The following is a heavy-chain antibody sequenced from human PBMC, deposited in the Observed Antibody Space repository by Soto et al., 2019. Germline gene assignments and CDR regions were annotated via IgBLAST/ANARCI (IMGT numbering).Heavy chain of an antibody. V-gene: IGHV1-18*01. CDR3: ASSLLVGYGLEGESD. Sequence: GASVKVSCKASGYTFTSYGISWVRQAPGQGLEWMGWISAYNGNTNCAQKLQGRVTMTTDTSTSTAYMELRSLRSDDTAVYYCASSLLVGYGLEGESDWGQGTLVTVSS. CDR1: GYTFTSYG. CDR2: ISAYNGNT. J-gene: IGHJ4*02. D-gene: IGHD5-18*01.